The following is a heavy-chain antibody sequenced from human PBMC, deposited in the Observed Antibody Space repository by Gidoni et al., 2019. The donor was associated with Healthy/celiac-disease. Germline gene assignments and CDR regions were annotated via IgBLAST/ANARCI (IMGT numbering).Heavy chain of an antibody. CDR2: IKSKTDGGTT. J-gene: IGHJ4*02. CDR1: GFKFSNAW. CDR3: TTEYVGQWLYFDY. Sequence: EVQPVESGGGWVKPGGSRRLACAAAGFKFSNAWMSWVRQAPGKGLEWVGRIKSKTDGGTTDYAAPVKGRFTISRDDSKNTLYLQMNSLKTEDTAVYYCTTEYVGQWLYFDYWGQGTLVTVSS. V-gene: IGHV3-15*01. D-gene: IGHD6-19*01.